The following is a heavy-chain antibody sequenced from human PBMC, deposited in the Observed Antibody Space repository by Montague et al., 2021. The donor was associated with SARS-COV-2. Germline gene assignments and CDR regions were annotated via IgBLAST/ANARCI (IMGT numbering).Heavy chain of an antibody. CDR3: ARREYSYGWGD. D-gene: IGHD5-18*01. CDR2: VDYSGNT. V-gene: IGHV4-39*01. CDR1: GGPISGSGDY. Sequence: SETLSLTCTVSGGPISGSGDYWGWIRQSPGKGLEWIASVDYSGNTYYSPSLKSRLTISVDTSKIQFSLELNSVTAADTALYYCARREYSYGWGDWGQGTLVIVSS. J-gene: IGHJ4*02.